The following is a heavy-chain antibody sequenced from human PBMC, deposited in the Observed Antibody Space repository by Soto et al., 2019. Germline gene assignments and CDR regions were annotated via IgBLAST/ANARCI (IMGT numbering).Heavy chain of an antibody. CDR2: IYHSGST. J-gene: IGHJ4*02. V-gene: IGHV4-30-2*01. CDR3: AAGAIFGVVPLDY. D-gene: IGHD3-3*01. CDR1: GGSISSGGYS. Sequence: SETLSLTCAVSGGSISSGGYSWSWIRQPPGKGLEWIGYIYHSGSTYYNXSLXXXXXXXXXRXKNQFSLKLSSVTAADTAVYYCAAGAIFGVVPLDYWGQGTLVTVSS.